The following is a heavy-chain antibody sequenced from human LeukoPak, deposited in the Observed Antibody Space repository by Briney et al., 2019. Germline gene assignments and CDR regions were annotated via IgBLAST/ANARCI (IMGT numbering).Heavy chain of an antibody. CDR1: GFTVSNNY. Sequence: GGSLRLSCAASGFTVSNNYMSWVRQVPGKGLEWVSVIYSGGSTFYADSVRGRFTISRDNSKNTLYLQMNSLRAEDTAVYYCARDSWDYVGGQGTLVTVSS. J-gene: IGHJ4*02. D-gene: IGHD3-16*01. V-gene: IGHV3-53*01. CDR3: ARDSWDYV. CDR2: IYSGGST.